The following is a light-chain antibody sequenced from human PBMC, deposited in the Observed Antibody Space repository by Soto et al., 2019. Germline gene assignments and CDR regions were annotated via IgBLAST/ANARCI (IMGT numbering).Light chain of an antibody. V-gene: IGLV2-14*01. CDR2: AVS. Sequence: SVLTQPASVSGSPGQSITISCTGTSSDVGGYNCVSWYQQHPGKAPKLMIYAVSNRPSGVSNRFSGSKSGNTATLTISGLQAEDEADYYCCSYTVSGTYVFGTGTKVTVL. CDR1: SSDVGGYNC. J-gene: IGLJ1*01. CDR3: CSYTVSGTYV.